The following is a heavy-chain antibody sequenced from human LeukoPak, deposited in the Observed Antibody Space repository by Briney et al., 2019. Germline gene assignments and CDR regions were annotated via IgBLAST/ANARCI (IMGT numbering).Heavy chain of an antibody. CDR3: AKRLSSSSTWYYFDY. Sequence: PGGSLRLSCAASGFTFSSYGMSWVRQAPGKGLEWVSAISGNGDRTYYADSVKGRFSISRDNSKNTLYLQMNSLRAEDTAVYYCAKRLSSSSTWYYFDYWGQGTLVTVSS. V-gene: IGHV3-23*01. CDR1: GFTFSSYG. CDR2: ISGNGDRT. J-gene: IGHJ4*02. D-gene: IGHD6-13*01.